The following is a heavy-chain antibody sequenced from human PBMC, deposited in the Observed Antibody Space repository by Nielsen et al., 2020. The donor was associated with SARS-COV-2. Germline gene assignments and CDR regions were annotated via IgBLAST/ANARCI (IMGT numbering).Heavy chain of an antibody. CDR2: IRSKAYGGTT. CDR1: GFTFGDYA. D-gene: IGHD3-22*01. V-gene: IGHV3-49*04. J-gene: IGHJ4*02. Sequence: GESLKISCTASGFTFGDYAMSWVRQAPGKGLEWVGFIRSKAYGGTTEYAASVKGRFTISRDDSKSIAYLQMNGLKTEDTAVYYCTRTLSPYYYDSSGSSFDYWGQGTLVTVSS. CDR3: TRTLSPYYYDSSGSSFDY.